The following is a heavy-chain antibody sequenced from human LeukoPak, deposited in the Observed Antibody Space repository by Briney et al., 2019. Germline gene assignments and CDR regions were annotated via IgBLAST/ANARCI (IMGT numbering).Heavy chain of an antibody. J-gene: IGHJ3*02. CDR3: ARWGSELPDDAFDI. D-gene: IGHD6-25*01. V-gene: IGHV3-48*04. Sequence: GGSLRLSCAASGFTFSSYSMNWVRQAPGKGLEGVSYISSSSSTIYYADSVKGRFTISRDNAKNSLYLQMNSLRAEDTAVYYCARWGSELPDDAFDIWGQGTMVTVSS. CDR2: ISSSSSTI. CDR1: GFTFSSYS.